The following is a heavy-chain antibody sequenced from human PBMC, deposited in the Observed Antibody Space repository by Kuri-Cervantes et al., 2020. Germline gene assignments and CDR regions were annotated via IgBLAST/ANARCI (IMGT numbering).Heavy chain of an antibody. CDR3: AGTNSGYGIGGFDH. V-gene: IGHV4-59*01. J-gene: IGHJ4*02. Sequence: ESLKISCIVSGGSISSYYWSWIRQAPGKGLEWIGYIYNSGSTNYNPSLKSRVTISVDTSKNQFSLKLSSVTAADTAVYYCAGTNSGYGIGGFDHWGQGTLVTVSS. CDR1: GGSISSYY. D-gene: IGHD5-12*01. CDR2: IYNSGST.